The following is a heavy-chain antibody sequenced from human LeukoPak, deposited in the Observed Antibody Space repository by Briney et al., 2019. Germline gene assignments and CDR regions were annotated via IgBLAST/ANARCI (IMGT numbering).Heavy chain of an antibody. D-gene: IGHD2-21*02. CDR3: ARAAGARERVTRRAFDI. CDR1: GGSFSGYY. J-gene: IGHJ3*02. CDR2: INHSGST. V-gene: IGHV4-34*01. Sequence: SETLSLNWAVYGGSFSGYYWSWIRQPPGKGLEWIGEINHSGSTNYNPSLKSRVTISVDTSKNQFSLKLSSVTAADTAVYYCARAAGARERVTRRAFDIWGQGTMVTVSS.